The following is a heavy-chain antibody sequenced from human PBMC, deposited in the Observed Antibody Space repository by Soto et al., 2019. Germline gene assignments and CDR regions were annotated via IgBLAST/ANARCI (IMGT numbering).Heavy chain of an antibody. CDR3: ARVFSSGSGWMYYFDF. CDR1: SDSIAGENW. V-gene: IGHV4-4*02. J-gene: IGHJ4*02. Sequence: QVQLQESGPGLVKPSETLSLTCTVSSDSIAGENWWSWVRQPPGLGLEWFGEVFHTGGTNYNPSLKSRVTMVVDKSKNQFSLKLISATAADTAVYYCARVFSSGSGWMYYFDFWGQVTLVCVS. D-gene: IGHD6-19*01. CDR2: VFHTGGT.